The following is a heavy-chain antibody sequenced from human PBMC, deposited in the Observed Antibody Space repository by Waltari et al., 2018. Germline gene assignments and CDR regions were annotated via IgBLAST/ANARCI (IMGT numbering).Heavy chain of an antibody. CDR2: IYYSGST. V-gene: IGHV4-59*01. CDR1: GGYLSNYY. Sequence: QVQLQESGPGLVKPSETLSLTCTVSGGYLSNYYWRWIRQPPGKGLEWIGYIYYSGSTNYNPSLKSRVTILIDTSKNQFSLKLSSVTAADTAVYYCARGGDQYSSSWYLDLWGRGTLVTVSS. D-gene: IGHD6-13*01. J-gene: IGHJ2*01. CDR3: ARGGDQYSSSWYLDL.